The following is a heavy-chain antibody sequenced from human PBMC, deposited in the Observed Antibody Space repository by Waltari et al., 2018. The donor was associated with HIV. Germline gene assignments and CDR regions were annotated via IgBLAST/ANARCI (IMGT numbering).Heavy chain of an antibody. Sequence: EVQLVEYGGGLVKPGGSLSLYCAASGFTFSNAWISGARQAPGKGLEWVGRIKSKTDGGTTDYAAPVKGRFTISRDDSKNTLYLQMNSLKTEDTAVYYCTSAERIAVAGRVYWGQGTLVTVSS. CDR1: GFTFSNAW. CDR2: IKSKTDGGTT. V-gene: IGHV3-15*01. CDR3: TSAERIAVAGRVY. J-gene: IGHJ4*02. D-gene: IGHD6-19*01.